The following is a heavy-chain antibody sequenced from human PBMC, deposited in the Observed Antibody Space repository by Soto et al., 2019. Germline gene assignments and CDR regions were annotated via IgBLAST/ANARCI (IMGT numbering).Heavy chain of an antibody. V-gene: IGHV3-11*03. CDR3: ARLAPRRGSYGSGSYFIDY. J-gene: IGHJ4*02. CDR1: GFTFSDYY. Sequence: GGSLRLSCAASGFTFSDYYMSWIRQALGKGLEWVSYISSSSSYTNYADSVKGRFTISRDNAKNSLYLQMNSLRAEDTAVYYCARLAPRRGSYGSGSYFIDYWGQGTLVTVSS. CDR2: ISSSSSYT. D-gene: IGHD3-10*01.